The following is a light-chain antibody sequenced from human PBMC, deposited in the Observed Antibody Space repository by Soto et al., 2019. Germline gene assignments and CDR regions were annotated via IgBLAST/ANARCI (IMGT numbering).Light chain of an antibody. V-gene: IGKV3D-20*02. CDR2: GAS. CDR1: QSVSSSY. CDR3: QQRSNKTPLT. Sequence: EIVLTQSPGTLSLSPGERATLSCRASQSVSSSYLAWYQQKPGQAPRLLIYGASSRATGSPDRVSGSGSGTDFTLTISSLEPEDDDVDYCQQRSNKTPLTFGQGTRLENK. J-gene: IGKJ5*01.